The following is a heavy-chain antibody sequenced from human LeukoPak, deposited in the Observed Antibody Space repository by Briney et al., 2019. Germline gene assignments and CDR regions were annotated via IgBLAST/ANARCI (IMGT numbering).Heavy chain of an antibody. D-gene: IGHD2-15*01. V-gene: IGHV4-34*01. J-gene: IGHJ2*01. CDR2: IKHSGST. CDR1: GGSFSGYY. Sequence: PSETLSLTCAVYGGSFSGYYWSCIRQPPGEGVEWIGEIKHSGSTNYNPSLKSRVTISVNTSKNQFSLKLSSVTAADTAVYYCARYCSGGSCRGWYFDLWGRGTLVTVSS. CDR3: ARYCSGGSCRGWYFDL.